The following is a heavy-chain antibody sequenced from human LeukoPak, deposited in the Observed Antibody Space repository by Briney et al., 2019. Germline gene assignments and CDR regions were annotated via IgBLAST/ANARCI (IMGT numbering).Heavy chain of an antibody. CDR1: GGSISSSSYY. Sequence: PSETLSLTCTVSGGSISSSSYYWGWIRQPPGKGLEWIGYIYYSGSTNYNPSLKSRVTISVDTSKNQFSLKLSSVTAADTAVYYCARGGLGLLSGYDFLEDYGDLGGYWYFDLWGRGTLVTVSS. D-gene: IGHD5-12*01. J-gene: IGHJ2*01. CDR2: IYYSGST. CDR3: ARGGLGLLSGYDFLEDYGDLGGYWYFDL. V-gene: IGHV4-61*05.